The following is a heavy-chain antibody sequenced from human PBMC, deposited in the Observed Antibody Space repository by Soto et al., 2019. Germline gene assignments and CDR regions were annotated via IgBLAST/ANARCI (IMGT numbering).Heavy chain of an antibody. CDR2: ISWNSRTV. D-gene: IGHD3-9*01. Sequence: EVQLVESGGGLVQPGGSLRLSCAASGFTFNNYAMHWVRLAXXXXXEWVSGISWNSRTVGYADSLKGRFTISRDNAKNSLYLQMNNLRAEDTALYYCAKDLTPGDDAFDVWGQGTLVTVSS. CDR1: GFTFNNYA. CDR3: AKDLTPGDDAFDV. J-gene: IGHJ3*01. V-gene: IGHV3-9*01.